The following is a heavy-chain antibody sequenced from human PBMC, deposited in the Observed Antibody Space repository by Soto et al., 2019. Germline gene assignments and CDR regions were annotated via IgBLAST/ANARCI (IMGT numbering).Heavy chain of an antibody. D-gene: IGHD6-19*01. Sequence: EVQLVESGGGLVQPGWSLRLSCVGSGFRFDDYDMNWVRQAPGKGLEWVSSISWHSVSKGYADSVWGRFTISRDNGKNSLYLQMDSLRREDTAFYYCARDKSSSKEKGAFDIWGQGTIVTVSS. CDR3: ARDKSSSKEKGAFDI. J-gene: IGHJ3*02. CDR2: ISWHSVSK. CDR1: GFRFDDYD. V-gene: IGHV3-9*01.